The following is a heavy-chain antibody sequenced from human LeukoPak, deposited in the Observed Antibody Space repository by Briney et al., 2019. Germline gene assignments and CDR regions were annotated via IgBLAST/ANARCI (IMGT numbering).Heavy chain of an antibody. CDR3: AGGISATGGG. J-gene: IGHJ3*01. Sequence: GGSLRLSCAASGFAFSTSWMHWVRQAPGKGLVWVSRINSDGSSRSYADSVKGRFTISRDNDKNTIYLQMNSLRAEDTAVYYCAGGISATGGGWGQGTMVTVSS. D-gene: IGHD6-13*01. V-gene: IGHV3-74*01. CDR1: GFAFSTSW. CDR2: INSDGSSR.